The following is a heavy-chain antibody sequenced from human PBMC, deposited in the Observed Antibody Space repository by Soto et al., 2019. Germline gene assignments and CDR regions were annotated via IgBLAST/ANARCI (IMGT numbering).Heavy chain of an antibody. CDR2: INGGNGNT. CDR1: GYTFSTYA. Sequence: GASVKVSCTASGYTFSTYAMHWVRQAPGQRPEWMGWINGGNGNTKYSQNFQGRVTITRDTSASTAYMELSSLRSEDTAVYYCARGAFAHGDYSLYYYYMDVWGKGTTVTV. V-gene: IGHV1-3*01. CDR3: ARGAFAHGDYSLYYYYMDV. D-gene: IGHD4-17*01. J-gene: IGHJ6*03.